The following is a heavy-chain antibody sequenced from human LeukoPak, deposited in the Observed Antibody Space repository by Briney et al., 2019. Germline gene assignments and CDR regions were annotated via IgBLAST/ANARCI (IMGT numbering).Heavy chain of an antibody. J-gene: IGHJ6*02. V-gene: IGHV3-23*01. CDR1: GFTFSSYA. CDR2: ISGSGGST. D-gene: IGHD3-3*01. CDR3: AKSVAIYFYYGLDV. Sequence: GGSLRLSCAASGFTFSSYAMSWVRQTPGKGLEWVSAISGSGGSTYYADSVKGRFTISRDNFKNTLFLQMDSLRAEDPAPYYCAKSVAIYFYYGLDVWGQGTTVTVSS.